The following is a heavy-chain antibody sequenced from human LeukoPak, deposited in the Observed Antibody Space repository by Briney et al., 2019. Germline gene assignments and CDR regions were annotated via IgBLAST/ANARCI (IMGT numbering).Heavy chain of an antibody. Sequence: SETLSLTCSVSDGSINGYYWNWIRQPPGGGLEWIGCIHPSGSAHYNPSLKNRVTISLDTSSNRFFLNINSVAAADTALYYCARGIDAYKAAYWGQGTLVTASS. V-gene: IGHV4-4*07. CDR3: ARGIDAYKAAY. CDR2: IHPSGSA. D-gene: IGHD5-24*01. CDR1: DGSINGYY. J-gene: IGHJ4*02.